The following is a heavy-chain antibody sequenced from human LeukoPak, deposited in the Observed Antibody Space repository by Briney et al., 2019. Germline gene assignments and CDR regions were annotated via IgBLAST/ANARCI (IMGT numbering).Heavy chain of an antibody. CDR3: AVSFTAMVALDY. J-gene: IGHJ4*02. CDR1: GGSISSGSYY. V-gene: IGHV4-61*01. D-gene: IGHD5-18*01. CDR2: IYYSGST. Sequence: SETLSLTCTVSGGSISSGSYYWSWIRQLPGKGLEWIGYIYYSGSTNYNPSLKGRVTISVDTSKNQFSLKLSSVTAADTAVYYCAVSFTAMVALDYWGQGTLVTVSS.